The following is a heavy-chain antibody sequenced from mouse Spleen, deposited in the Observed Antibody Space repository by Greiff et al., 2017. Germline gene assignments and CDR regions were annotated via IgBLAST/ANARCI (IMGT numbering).Heavy chain of an antibody. V-gene: IGHV1-4*01. CDR2: INPSSGYT. D-gene: IGHD4-1*01. CDR1: GYTFTSYT. J-gene: IGHJ3*01. Sequence: VQLQQSGAELARPGASVKMSCKASGYTFTSYTMHWVKQRPGQGLEWIGYINPSSGYTKYNQKFKDKATLTADKSSSTAYMQLSSLTSEDSAVYYCASPTGTSTWFAYWGQGTLVTVSA. CDR3: ASPTGTSTWFAY.